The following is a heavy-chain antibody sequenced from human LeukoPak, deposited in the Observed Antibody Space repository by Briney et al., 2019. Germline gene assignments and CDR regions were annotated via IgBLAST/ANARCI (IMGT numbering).Heavy chain of an antibody. Sequence: SVKVSCKASGGTFSSYAISWVRQAPGQGLEWMGGIIPIFGTANYAQKFQGRVTITADKSTSTAYMELSRLRSDDTAVYYCARANWNDAFDIWGQGTMVTVSS. D-gene: IGHD1-1*01. CDR1: GGTFSSYA. CDR2: IIPIFGTA. CDR3: ARANWNDAFDI. J-gene: IGHJ3*02. V-gene: IGHV1-69*06.